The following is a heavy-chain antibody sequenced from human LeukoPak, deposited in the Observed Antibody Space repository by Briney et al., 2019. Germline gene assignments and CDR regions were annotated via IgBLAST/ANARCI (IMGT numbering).Heavy chain of an antibody. J-gene: IGHJ5*02. D-gene: IGHD3-10*01. CDR2: ISAYNGNT. CDR3: ARGGWESDATMVRGVPLDP. CDR1: GYTFTSYG. V-gene: IGHV1-18*01. Sequence: ASVKVSCKASGYTFTSYGISWVRQAPGQGLEWMGWISAYNGNTNYAQKLQGRVTMTTDTSTSTAYMELRSLRSDDTAVYYCARGGWESDATMVRGVPLDPWGQGTLVTVSS.